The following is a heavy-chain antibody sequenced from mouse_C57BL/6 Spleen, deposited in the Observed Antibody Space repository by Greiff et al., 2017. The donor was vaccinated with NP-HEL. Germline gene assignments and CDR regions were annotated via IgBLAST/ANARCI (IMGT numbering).Heavy chain of an antibody. Sequence: EVKLMESGGGLVQPKGSLKLSCAASGFSFNTYAMNWVRQAPGKGLEWVARIRSKSNNYATYYADSVKARFTISRDDSESMLYLQMNNLKTEDTAMYYCVRHVGETAQSTLYYAMDYWGQGTSVTVSS. D-gene: IGHD3-2*02. V-gene: IGHV10-1*01. J-gene: IGHJ4*01. CDR3: VRHVGETAQSTLYYAMDY. CDR2: IRSKSNNYAT. CDR1: GFSFNTYA.